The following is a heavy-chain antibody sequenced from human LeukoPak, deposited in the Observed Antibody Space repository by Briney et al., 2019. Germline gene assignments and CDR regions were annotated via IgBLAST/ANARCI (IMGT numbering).Heavy chain of an antibody. Sequence: SEILSLTCAVYGGSFSGYYWSWIRQPPGKGLEWIGEINHSGSTNYNPSLKSRVTISVDTSKNQFSLKLSSVTAADTAVYYCASSSWYGRIDYWGQGTLVTVSS. CDR1: GGSFSGYY. J-gene: IGHJ4*02. V-gene: IGHV4-34*01. D-gene: IGHD6-13*01. CDR2: INHSGST. CDR3: ASSSWYGRIDY.